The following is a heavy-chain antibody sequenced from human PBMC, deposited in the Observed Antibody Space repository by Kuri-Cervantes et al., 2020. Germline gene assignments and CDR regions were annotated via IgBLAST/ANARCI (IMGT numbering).Heavy chain of an antibody. D-gene: IGHD6-13*01. V-gene: IGHV3-30*18. Sequence: GGSLRLSCAASGFTFSSYGMHWVRQAPGKGLEWVAVISYDGSNKYYADSVKGRFTISRDNSKNTLYLQMNSLRAEDTAVYYCAKDRIGYNSSWAPDYWGQGTLVTVSS. CDR3: AKDRIGYNSSWAPDY. CDR1: GFTFSSYG. CDR2: ISYDGSNK. J-gene: IGHJ4*02.